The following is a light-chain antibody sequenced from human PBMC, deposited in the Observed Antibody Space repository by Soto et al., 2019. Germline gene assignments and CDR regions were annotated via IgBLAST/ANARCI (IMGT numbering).Light chain of an antibody. J-gene: IGLJ3*02. CDR3: GTWDSSLSSWV. CDR2: ENN. CDR1: SSNIGNNY. V-gene: IGLV1-51*02. Sequence: QSVLTQPPSVSAAPGQQVTISCSGSSSNIGNNYVSWYQQLPGTAPKLLIYENNKRPSGIPDRFSGSKSGTSATLGITGLQTGDEVDYYCGTWDSSLSSWVFGGGTTLTVL.